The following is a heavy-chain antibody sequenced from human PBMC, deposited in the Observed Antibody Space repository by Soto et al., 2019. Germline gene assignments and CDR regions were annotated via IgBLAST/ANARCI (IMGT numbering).Heavy chain of an antibody. J-gene: IGHJ6*02. CDR3: ARDTRGTRGFDEMDF. V-gene: IGHV1-2*02. D-gene: IGHD2-2*01. CDR1: GYIFSGHG. Sequence: ASVKVSCKASGYIFSGHGRHLMRQAPGQRLEWMGWINPKSGDTGYAQKFQGRVTMTRDTSLDIVHMDLSGLTSDDAAVYYCARDTRGTRGFDEMDFWGQGTTVTVSS. CDR2: INPKSGDT.